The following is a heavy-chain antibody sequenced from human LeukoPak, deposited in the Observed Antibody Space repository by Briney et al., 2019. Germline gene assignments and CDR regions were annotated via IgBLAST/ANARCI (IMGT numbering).Heavy chain of an antibody. J-gene: IGHJ4*02. V-gene: IGHV4-34*01. CDR2: INHSGST. Sequence: KSSETLSLTCAVYGGSFSGYYWSWIRQPPGKGLEWIGEINHSGSTNYNPSLKSRVTISVDTSKNQFSLKLSSVTAADTAVYHWARGRRASSSWGCGLLLDYWGQGTLVTVSS. CDR1: GGSFSGYY. CDR3: ARGRRASSSWGCGLLLDY. D-gene: IGHD6-13*01.